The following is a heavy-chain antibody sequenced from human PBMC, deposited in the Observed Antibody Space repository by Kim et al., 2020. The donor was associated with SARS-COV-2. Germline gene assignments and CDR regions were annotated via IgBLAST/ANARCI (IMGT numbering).Heavy chain of an antibody. V-gene: IGHV4-39*01. Sequence: YNPSLKSRVTISVDTSKNQFSLKLSSVTAADTAVYYCARHYYDSSSVADYWGQGTLVTVSS. J-gene: IGHJ4*02. CDR3: ARHYYDSSSVADY. D-gene: IGHD3-22*01.